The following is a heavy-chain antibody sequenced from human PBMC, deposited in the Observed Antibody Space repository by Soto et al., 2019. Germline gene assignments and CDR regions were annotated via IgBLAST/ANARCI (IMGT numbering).Heavy chain of an antibody. CDR3: ARDHRVSGWFDP. J-gene: IGHJ5*02. CDR1: GGSISSGDYY. Sequence: PSETLSLTCTVSGGSISSGDYYWSWIRQPPGKGLEWIGYIYYSGSTYYNPSLKSRVTKSVDTSKNQFSLKLSSVTAADTAVYYCARDHRVSGWFDPWGQGTLVTVSS. D-gene: IGHD3-3*01. V-gene: IGHV4-30-4*01. CDR2: IYYSGST.